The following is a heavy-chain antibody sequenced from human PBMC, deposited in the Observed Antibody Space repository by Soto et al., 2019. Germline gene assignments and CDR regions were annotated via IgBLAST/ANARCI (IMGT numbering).Heavy chain of an antibody. D-gene: IGHD3-16*01. V-gene: IGHV3-74*01. J-gene: IGHJ4*02. Sequence: GGSLRLSCAASGFTFSSYWMHFFRQAAGKGLVWVSRINSDGSSTSYADSVKGRFTISRDNAKNTLYLQMNSLRAEDTAVYYCARDLTIMTPGSEMGYWGQGTLVTVSS. CDR2: INSDGSST. CDR3: ARDLTIMTPGSEMGY. CDR1: GFTFSSYW.